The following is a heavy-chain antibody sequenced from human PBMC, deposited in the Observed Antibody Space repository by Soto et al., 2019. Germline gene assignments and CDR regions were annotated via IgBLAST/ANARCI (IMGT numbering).Heavy chain of an antibody. J-gene: IGHJ4*02. Sequence: ASVKVSCKASGYTFTDYYIHWVRQAPGQGLECMGWINPNSGDTISAQKFQGRVTMTRDTSITTVYMEVSRLRSDDTAVYYCARSVSFITPRPDYWGQGTLVTAPQ. CDR3: ARSVSFITPRPDY. D-gene: IGHD6-6*01. V-gene: IGHV1-2*02. CDR2: INPNSGDT. CDR1: GYTFTDYY.